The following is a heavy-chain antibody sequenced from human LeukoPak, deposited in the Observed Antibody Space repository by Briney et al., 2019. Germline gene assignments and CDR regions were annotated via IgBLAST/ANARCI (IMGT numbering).Heavy chain of an antibody. D-gene: IGHD3-10*01. CDR3: AKDEGILWFRDPSPT. J-gene: IGHJ4*02. V-gene: IGHV3-23*01. CDR2: ISGSGGST. Sequence: GGSLRLSCAASGFTFSSYAMSWVRQAPGKGLEWVSAISGSGGSTYYADSVKGRFTISRDNSKNTLYLQMNSLRADDTAVYYCAKDEGILWFRDPSPTGGQGTLVTVSS. CDR1: GFTFSSYA.